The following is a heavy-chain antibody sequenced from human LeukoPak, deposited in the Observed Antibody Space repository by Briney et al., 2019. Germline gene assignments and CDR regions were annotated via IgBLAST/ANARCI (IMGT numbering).Heavy chain of an antibody. V-gene: IGHV4-39*01. CDR3: ASPTKSRSMYSSGWYPSVY. CDR1: GGSISSSSYY. D-gene: IGHD6-19*01. CDR2: IYYSGST. Sequence: PSETLSLTCTVSGGSISSSSYYWGWIRQPPGKGLEWIGSIYYSGSTYYNPSLKSRVTISVDTSKNQFSLKLSSVTAADTAVYYCASPTKSRSMYSSGWYPSVYWGQGALVTVSS. J-gene: IGHJ4*02.